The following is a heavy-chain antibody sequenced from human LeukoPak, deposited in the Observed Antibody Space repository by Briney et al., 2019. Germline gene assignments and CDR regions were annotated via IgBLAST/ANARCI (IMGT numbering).Heavy chain of an antibody. V-gene: IGHV3-23*01. D-gene: IGHD3-10*01. CDR1: GFTFSSYA. J-gene: IGHJ5*02. Sequence: GGSLRLSCAASGFTFSSYAMSWVRQAAGKGLEWVSAISGSGGSTYYADSVKGRFTISRDNSKNTLYLQMNSLRAEDTAVYYCVLLWFGTPFDPWGQGTLVTVSS. CDR3: VLLWFGTPFDP. CDR2: ISGSGGST.